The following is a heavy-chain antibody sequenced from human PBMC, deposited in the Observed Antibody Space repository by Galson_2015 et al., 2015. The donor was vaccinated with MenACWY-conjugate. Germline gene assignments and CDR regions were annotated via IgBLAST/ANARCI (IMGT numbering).Heavy chain of an antibody. CDR1: GFSFGDYY. D-gene: IGHD1-14*01. Sequence: SLILSCAASGFSFGDYYMSWVRQAPGKGLVWVSDITSSSSYIEYADSVKGRFTISRDNAKNSLYLQMNSLRAEDTAVYYCVRYQARNREFDYWGQGTLVTVSS. CDR3: VRYQARNREFDY. CDR2: ITSSSSYI. J-gene: IGHJ4*02. V-gene: IGHV3-11*06.